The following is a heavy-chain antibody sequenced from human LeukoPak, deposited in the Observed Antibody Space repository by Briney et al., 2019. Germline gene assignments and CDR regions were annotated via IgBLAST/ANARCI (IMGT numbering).Heavy chain of an antibody. D-gene: IGHD2-15*01. CDR3: ARLGYCSAGNCFYSMDV. Sequence: PGGSLRLSCAASGFTFSTYWMSWVRQAPGKGLEWVANIKEDGSDEYYVDSVKGRFTISRDNAKNSLYLQMNSLRAEDTAVYYCARLGYCSAGNCFYSMDVWGKGTTVTVSS. V-gene: IGHV3-7*03. J-gene: IGHJ6*04. CDR2: IKEDGSDE. CDR1: GFTFSTYW.